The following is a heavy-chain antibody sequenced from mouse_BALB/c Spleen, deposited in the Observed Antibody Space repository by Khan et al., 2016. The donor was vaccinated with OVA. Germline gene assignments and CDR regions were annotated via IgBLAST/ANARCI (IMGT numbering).Heavy chain of an antibody. CDR3: ARGPYFGNYFAMDY. Sequence: ESGPGLVAPSQSLSITCTVSGFSLTGYGVNWVRQPPGKGLEWLGVIWGDGITDYNSALKSRLSISKDNSKSQVFLKMNSMQTDDTARYYCARGPYFGNYFAMDYWGQGTSVTVSS. J-gene: IGHJ4*01. CDR1: GFSLTGYG. D-gene: IGHD2-10*01. V-gene: IGHV2-6-7*01. CDR2: IWGDGIT.